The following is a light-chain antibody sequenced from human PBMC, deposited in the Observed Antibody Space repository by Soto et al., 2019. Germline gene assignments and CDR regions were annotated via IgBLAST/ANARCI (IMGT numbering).Light chain of an antibody. CDR2: GAS. CDR3: QQYGKTSWT. V-gene: IGKV3-20*01. J-gene: IGKJ1*01. Sequence: EIVLTQSPGTLSLSQGEGATLSCRASQSFSTNFFAWYQQKPGQAPRLLIYGASTRATGIPDRFSGSRSGTDFTLTISRLEPEDFAVYYCQQYGKTSWTFGQGTKVEIK. CDR1: QSFSTNF.